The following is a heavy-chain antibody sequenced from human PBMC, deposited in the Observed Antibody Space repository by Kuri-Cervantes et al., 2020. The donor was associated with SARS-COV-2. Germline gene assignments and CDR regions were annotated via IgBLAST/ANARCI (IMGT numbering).Heavy chain of an antibody. CDR3: ARNTYYYDSSGYYYVDFQH. CDR1: GFIFSDYY. Sequence: GGSLRLSCTASGFIFSDYYMTWIRQAPGKGLEWVSNIGPSGTTKYYADSVKGRFTISRDNAKNSLYLQMNSLRAEDTAVYYCARNTYYYDSSGYYYVDFQHWGQGTLVTVSS. D-gene: IGHD3-22*01. J-gene: IGHJ1*01. V-gene: IGHV3-11*04. CDR2: IGPSGTTK.